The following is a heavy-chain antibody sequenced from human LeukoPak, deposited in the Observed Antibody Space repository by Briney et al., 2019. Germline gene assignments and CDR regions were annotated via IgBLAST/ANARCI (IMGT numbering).Heavy chain of an antibody. CDR3: ARVGRVRAFDY. CDR2: IYHSGST. V-gene: IGHV4-30-2*01. Sequence: SETLSLTCAVSGGSISSGGYSWSWIRQPPGKGLEWIGYIYHSGSTYYNPSLKSRVTISVDRSKNQFSLKLSSVTAADTAVYYCARVGRVRAFDYWGQGTLDTVSS. CDR1: GGSISSGGYS. J-gene: IGHJ4*02.